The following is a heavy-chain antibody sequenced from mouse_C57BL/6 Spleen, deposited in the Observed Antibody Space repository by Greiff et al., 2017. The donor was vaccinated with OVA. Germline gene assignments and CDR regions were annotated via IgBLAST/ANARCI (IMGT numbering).Heavy chain of an antibody. J-gene: IGHJ3*01. D-gene: IGHD2-3*01. V-gene: IGHV5-12*01. Sequence: EVMLVESGGGLVQPGGSLKLSCAASGFTFSDYYMYWVRQTPEKRLEWVAYISNGGGSTYYPDTVKGRFTISRDNAKNTLYLQMSRLKSEDTAMYYCARQGRYDHRGFAYWGQGTLVTVSA. CDR2: ISNGGGST. CDR1: GFTFSDYY. CDR3: ARQGRYDHRGFAY.